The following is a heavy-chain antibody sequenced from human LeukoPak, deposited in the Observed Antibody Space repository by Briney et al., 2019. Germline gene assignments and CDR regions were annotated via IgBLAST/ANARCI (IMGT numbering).Heavy chain of an antibody. CDR2: INPSGGST. J-gene: IGHJ4*02. Sequence: ASVKVSCKASGYTFTSYYMHWVRQAPGQGLKWMGIINPSGGSTSYAQKFQGRVTMTRDTSTSTVYMELSSLRSEDTAVYYCARDQGPLPGYSSSWTFDYWGQGTLVTVSS. D-gene: IGHD6-13*01. CDR1: GYTFTSYY. CDR3: ARDQGPLPGYSSSWTFDY. V-gene: IGHV1-46*01.